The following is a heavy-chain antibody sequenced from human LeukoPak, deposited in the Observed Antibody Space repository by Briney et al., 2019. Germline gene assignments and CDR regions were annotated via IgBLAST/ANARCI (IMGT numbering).Heavy chain of an antibody. V-gene: IGHV4-4*07. Sequence: PSETLSFTCTVSGGSISGYFWTWIRQPAGKGLEWIGRIYSSGSNNYNPSLKSRVTMSLDTSKNHFSLNLTSVTAAVTAVYYCAREPTSGREPTSGRPLDYWGQGTLVTVSS. D-gene: IGHD5-12*01. J-gene: IGHJ4*02. CDR1: GGSISGYF. CDR2: IYSSGSN. CDR3: AREPTSGREPTSGRPLDY.